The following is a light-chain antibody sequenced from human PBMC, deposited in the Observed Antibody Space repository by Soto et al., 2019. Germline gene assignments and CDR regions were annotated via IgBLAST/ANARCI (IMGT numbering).Light chain of an antibody. V-gene: IGKV3-15*01. CDR1: QSVSSN. J-gene: IGKJ5*01. Sequence: EIVMTQSPATLSVSPGERATLSCRASQSVSSNLAWYQQKPGQAPRLLIYDTSTRATGIPARFSGSGSGTEFTLTISSLQSEDFAVYYCQQYHNWPITFGQGTRLEIK. CDR3: QQYHNWPIT. CDR2: DTS.